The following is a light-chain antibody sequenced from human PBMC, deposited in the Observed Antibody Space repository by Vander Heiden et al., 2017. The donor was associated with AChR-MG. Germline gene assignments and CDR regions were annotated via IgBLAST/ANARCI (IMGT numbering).Light chain of an antibody. J-gene: IGLJ3*02. CDR3: QVWDSNSDHWV. CDR1: NIGSNT. CDR2: YDS. V-gene: IGLV3-21*04. Sequence: SYVLTQPPSVSVAPGKTGRFACRGNNIGSNTLHWYQTKEGQAPVLVIHYDSDRPSGIPERFSGSKSGNTATLSIRGVEVGDEADYFWQVWDSNSDHWVFGGGTRLTV.